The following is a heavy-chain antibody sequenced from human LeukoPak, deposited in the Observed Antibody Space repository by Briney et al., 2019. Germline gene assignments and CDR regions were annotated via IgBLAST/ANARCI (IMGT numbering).Heavy chain of an antibody. V-gene: IGHV1-46*01. CDR1: GYTFTSYY. Sequence: ASVKVSCKTSGYTFTSYYMHWVRQAPGQGLEWMGIINPSGGSTSYAQKFQGRVTMTRDTSTSTVYMEVSSLRSEDTAVYYCARGTANFWSGYSSHFDYWGQGTLVTVSS. J-gene: IGHJ4*02. CDR3: ARGTANFWSGYSSHFDY. D-gene: IGHD3-3*01. CDR2: INPSGGST.